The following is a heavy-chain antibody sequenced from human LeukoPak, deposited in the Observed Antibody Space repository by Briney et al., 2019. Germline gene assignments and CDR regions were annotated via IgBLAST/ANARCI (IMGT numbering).Heavy chain of an antibody. CDR1: GFAFSGFA. J-gene: IGHJ4*02. CDR2: ISGSGGNT. D-gene: IGHD4-17*01. V-gene: IGHV3-23*01. Sequence: GGSLRLSRSASGFAFSGFAMGWVRQAPGKGLEWVSSISGSGGNTYYADSVEGRFTVSRDNSKSTLFLQMNSLRAEDTALYYCARGRGGDYVPSRFDYWGQGILVTVSS. CDR3: ARGRGGDYVPSRFDY.